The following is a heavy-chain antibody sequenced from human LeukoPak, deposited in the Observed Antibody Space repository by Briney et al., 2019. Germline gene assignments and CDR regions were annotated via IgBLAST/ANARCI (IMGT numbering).Heavy chain of an antibody. CDR1: GYTFTSYG. CDR2: INPNSGGT. Sequence: GASVKVSCKASGYTFTSYGISWVRQAPGQGLEWMGWINPNSGGTNYAQKFQGRVTMTRDTSISTAYMELSRLRSDDTAVYYCWSEGEAFDIWGQGTMVTVSS. V-gene: IGHV1-2*02. D-gene: IGHD3-10*01. CDR3: WSEGEAFDI. J-gene: IGHJ3*02.